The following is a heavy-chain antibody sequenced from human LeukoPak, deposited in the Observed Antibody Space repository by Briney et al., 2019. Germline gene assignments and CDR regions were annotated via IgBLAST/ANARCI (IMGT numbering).Heavy chain of an antibody. D-gene: IGHD6-13*01. CDR1: GFTFSSYS. CDR2: ISSSSSYI. CDR3: ARGIAAAGCIDY. J-gene: IGHJ4*02. V-gene: IGHV3-21*01. Sequence: GGSLRLSCAASGFTFSSYSMNWVRQPPGKGLEWVSSISSSSSYIYYADSVKGRFTISRDNAKNSLYLQMNSLRAEDTAVYYCARGIAAAGCIDYWGQGTLVTVSS.